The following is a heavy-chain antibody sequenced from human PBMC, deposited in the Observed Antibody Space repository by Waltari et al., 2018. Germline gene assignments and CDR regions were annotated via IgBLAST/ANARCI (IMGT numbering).Heavy chain of an antibody. V-gene: IGHV3-9*01. CDR1: GFTFDDYA. CDR2: ISWNSGSI. CDR3: AKAVGVGTPGYFDY. D-gene: IGHD3-3*01. J-gene: IGHJ4*02. Sequence: EVQLVESGGGLVQPGRSLRLSCAASGFTFDDYAMHWVRQAPGKGLEWVSGISWNSGSIGYADSVKGRFTISRDNAKNSLYLQMNSLRAEDTALYYCAKAVGVGTPGYFDYWGQGTLVTVSS.